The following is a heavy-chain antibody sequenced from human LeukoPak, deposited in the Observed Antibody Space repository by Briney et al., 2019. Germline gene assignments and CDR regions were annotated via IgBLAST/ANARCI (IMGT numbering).Heavy chain of an antibody. CDR2: SNGDNTRT. CDR3: ARGHTSTSYLLDY. D-gene: IGHD3-10*01. Sequence: ASVKVSCKASGYTFSSYSIHWMRQAPGQRLEWMGWSNGDNTRTEYSQEFQGRVTITRDTSASTSYMELSTLRSEDMAVYYCARGHTSTSYLLDYWGQGTLVTVSS. J-gene: IGHJ4*02. V-gene: IGHV1-3*02. CDR1: GYTFSSYS.